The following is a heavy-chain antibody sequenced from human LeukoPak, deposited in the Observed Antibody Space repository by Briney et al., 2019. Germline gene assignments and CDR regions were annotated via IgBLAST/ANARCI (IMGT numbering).Heavy chain of an antibody. CDR2: ISSNGGST. CDR3: AKAITRYNWNDGGNYYYGMDV. D-gene: IGHD1-1*01. CDR1: GFTFSSYA. Sequence: GGSLRLSCAASGFTFSSYAMHWVRQAPGKGLEYVSAISSNGGSTYYANSVKGRFTISRDNSKNTLYLQMNSLRAEDTAVYYCAKAITRYNWNDGGNYYYGMDVWGQGTTVTVSS. V-gene: IGHV3-64*01. J-gene: IGHJ6*02.